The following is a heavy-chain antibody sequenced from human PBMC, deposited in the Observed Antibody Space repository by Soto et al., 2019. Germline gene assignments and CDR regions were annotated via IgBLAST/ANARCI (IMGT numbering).Heavy chain of an antibody. CDR3: ARDLALHYSNYYYYMDV. D-gene: IGHD4-4*01. CDR1: GFTFSSYS. Sequence: GGSLRLSCAASGFTFSSYSMNWVRQAPGKGLEWVSSISSSSSYIYYADSVKGRFTISRDNAKNSLYLQMNSLRAEDTAVYYCARDLALHYSNYYYYMDVWGKGTTVTVSS. V-gene: IGHV3-21*01. J-gene: IGHJ6*03. CDR2: ISSSSSYI.